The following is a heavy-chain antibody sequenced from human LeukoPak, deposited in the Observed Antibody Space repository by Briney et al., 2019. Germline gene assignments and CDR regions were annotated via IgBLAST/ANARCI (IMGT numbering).Heavy chain of an antibody. CDR2: ISSRSSDT. Sequence: GGSLRLSCAASGFTVSSNYMSWVRQAPGKGLEWVSHISSRSSDTYYADSVKGRFTISRDNAKNSLYLQMNSLRAEDTAVYYCARGSGSYSGGMDVWGQGTTVTVSS. V-gene: IGHV3-11*06. J-gene: IGHJ6*02. CDR3: ARGSGSYSGGMDV. D-gene: IGHD3-10*01. CDR1: GFTVSSNY.